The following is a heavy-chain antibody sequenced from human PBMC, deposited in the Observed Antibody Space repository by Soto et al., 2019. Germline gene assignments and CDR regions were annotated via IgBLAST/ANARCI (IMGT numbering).Heavy chain of an antibody. V-gene: IGHV4-34*01. CDR2: INHSGST. D-gene: IGHD3-16*01. CDR3: ARGLDLSDDYYGMDV. J-gene: IGHJ6*02. Sequence: SETLSLICAVYGGSFSGYYWSWIRQPPGKGLEWIGEINHSGSTNYNPSLKSRVTISVDTSKNQFSLKLSSVTAADTAVYYCARGLDLSDDYYGMDVWGQGTTVTVSS. CDR1: GGSFSGYY.